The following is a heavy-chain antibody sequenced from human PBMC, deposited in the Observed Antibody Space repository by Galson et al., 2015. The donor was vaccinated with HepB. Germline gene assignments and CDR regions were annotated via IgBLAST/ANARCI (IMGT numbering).Heavy chain of an antibody. CDR2: IYSGGST. CDR1: GFTVSSNY. J-gene: IGHJ4*02. V-gene: IGHV3-66*01. CDR3: ARDASKYGSGSLGDY. D-gene: IGHD3-10*01. Sequence: SLRLSCAASGFTVSSNYMSWVRQAPGKGLEWVSVIYSGGSTYYADSVKGRFTISRDNSKNTLYLQMNSLRAEGTAVYYCARDASKYGSGSLGDYRGQGTLVTVSS.